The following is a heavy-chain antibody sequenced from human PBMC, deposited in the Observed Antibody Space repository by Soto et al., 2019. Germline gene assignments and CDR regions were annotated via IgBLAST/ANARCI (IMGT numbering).Heavy chain of an antibody. CDR2: INPGDSDI. J-gene: IGHJ6*02. CDR3: ARHEQFYYYFYGMDA. Sequence: PGESLKISCKASGYSLTTYWIAWVRQMPGKGLEWMGIINPGDSDIRYSPSFQGLVTISADNSIGTAYLQWSSLKASDTAMYYRARHEQFYYYFYGMDAWGQGTAVTVSS. CDR1: GYSLTTYW. V-gene: IGHV5-51*01. D-gene: IGHD4-4*01.